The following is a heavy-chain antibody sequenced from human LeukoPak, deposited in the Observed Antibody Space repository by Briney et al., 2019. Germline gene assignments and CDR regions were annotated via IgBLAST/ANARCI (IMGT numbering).Heavy chain of an antibody. CDR1: GYSFTRYW. CDR3: ARPHYSYGTFHFDY. Sequence: GESLKISCKGCGYSFTRYWIGWVRQMPGKGLEWMGIIYPGDSDTRYSPSFQGQVTISADKSISTAYLQWSSLKASDTAMYYCARPHYSYGTFHFDYWGQGTLVTVSS. V-gene: IGHV5-51*01. CDR2: IYPGDSDT. J-gene: IGHJ4*02. D-gene: IGHD5-18*01.